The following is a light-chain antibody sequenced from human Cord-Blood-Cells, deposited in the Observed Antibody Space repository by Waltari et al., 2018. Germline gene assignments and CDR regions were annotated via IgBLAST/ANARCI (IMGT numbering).Light chain of an antibody. CDR2: GAS. CDR1: QSVSSSY. Sequence: EIVLTQSPGTLSLSPGERATLSCRASQSVSSSYLAWYQQKPGQAPRLLIYGASSRATGSPDRRSGGGSGRDFTLTISRLVPEDFAVYYCQQYGSSPPYTFGQGTKLEIK. CDR3: QQYGSSPPYT. V-gene: IGKV3-20*01. J-gene: IGKJ2*01.